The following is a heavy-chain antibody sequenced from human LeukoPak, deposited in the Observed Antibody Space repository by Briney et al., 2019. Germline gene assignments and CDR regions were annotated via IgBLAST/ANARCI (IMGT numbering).Heavy chain of an antibody. V-gene: IGHV3-7*01. CDR2: IKQDGSEK. CDR3: ARVLRYFDWLLQYYMDV. Sequence: GGSLRLSCAASGFTFSSYWMSWVRQAPGKGLEWVANIKQDGSEKYYVDSEKGRFTISRDNAKNSLYLQMNSLRAEDTAVYYCARVLRYFDWLLQYYMDVWGKGTTVTVSS. D-gene: IGHD3-9*01. CDR1: GFTFSSYW. J-gene: IGHJ6*03.